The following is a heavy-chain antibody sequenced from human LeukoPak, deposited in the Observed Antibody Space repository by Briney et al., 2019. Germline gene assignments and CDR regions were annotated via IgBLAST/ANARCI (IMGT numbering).Heavy chain of an antibody. CDR1: GFTFSAYA. D-gene: IGHD3-10*02. J-gene: IGHJ6*02. CDR3: ARDLQYYVAMDV. V-gene: IGHV3-23*01. Sequence: GGSLRLSCEASGFTFSAYASTWVRQAPGKGLEWVSSIGSDNKPHYSESVNGRFAISRDNSESVLFLQLNSLRAEDTALYSCARDLQYYVAMDVWGQGTTVTVSS. CDR2: IGSDNKP.